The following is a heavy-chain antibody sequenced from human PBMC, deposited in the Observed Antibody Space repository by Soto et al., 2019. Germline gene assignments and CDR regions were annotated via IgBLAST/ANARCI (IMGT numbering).Heavy chain of an antibody. D-gene: IGHD3-3*01. V-gene: IGHV1-69*06. CDR3: ARTNAITIFGVVIQKDYYYYGMDV. CDR2: IIPIFGTA. CDR1: GGTFSSYA. J-gene: IGHJ6*02. Sequence: SVKVSCKASGGTFSSYAISWVRQAPGQGLEWMGGIIPIFGTANYAQKFQGRVTITADKSTSTAYMELSSLRSEDTAVYYCARTNAITIFGVVIQKDYYYYGMDVWGQGTTVTVSS.